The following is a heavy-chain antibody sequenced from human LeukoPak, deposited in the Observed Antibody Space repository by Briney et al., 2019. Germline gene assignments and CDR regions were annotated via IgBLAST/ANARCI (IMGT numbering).Heavy chain of an antibody. Sequence: NPSETLSLTCTVSGGSISSGSYYWSWIRQPAGKGLEWIGRIYTSGSTNYNPSLKSRVTISVDTSKNQFSLKLSSVTAADTAVYYCAGGGQWLAFDYWGQGTLVTVSS. CDR2: IYTSGST. CDR3: AGGGQWLAFDY. CDR1: GGSISSGSYY. V-gene: IGHV4-61*02. J-gene: IGHJ4*02. D-gene: IGHD6-19*01.